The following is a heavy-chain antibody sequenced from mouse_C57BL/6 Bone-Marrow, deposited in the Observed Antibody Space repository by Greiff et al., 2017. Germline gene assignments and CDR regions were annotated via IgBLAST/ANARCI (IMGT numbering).Heavy chain of an antibody. CDR1: GYTFTSYW. V-gene: IGHV1-52*01. D-gene: IGHD3-2*02. CDR2: IDPSDSET. J-gene: IGHJ3*01. CDR3: AHSSGLAWFAY. Sequence: QVQLQQPGAELVRPGSSVKLSCKASGYTFTSYWMHWVKQRPIQGLEWIGNIDPSDSETHYNQKFKDKATLTVDKSSSTAYMQRSSLTSDDSAVYSCAHSSGLAWFAYWGQGTLVTVSA.